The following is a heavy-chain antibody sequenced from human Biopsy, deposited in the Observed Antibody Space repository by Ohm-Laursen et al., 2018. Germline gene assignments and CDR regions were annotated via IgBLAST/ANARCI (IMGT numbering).Heavy chain of an antibody. D-gene: IGHD3-9*01. CDR1: GGTLITYA. CDR2: IIPILHVP. V-gene: IGHV1-69*04. J-gene: IGHJ4*02. Sequence: SSVQVSCKASGGTLITYAISWVRQAPGQGLEWMGRIIPILHVPTYAQSFQGRVTISADKSTSTAYMELSGLRSEDTAVYYCASLEDRTFDRWGQGTLVTVSS. CDR3: ASLEDRTFDR.